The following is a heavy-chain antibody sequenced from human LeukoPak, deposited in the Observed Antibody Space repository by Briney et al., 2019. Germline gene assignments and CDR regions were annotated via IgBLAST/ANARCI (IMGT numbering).Heavy chain of an antibody. CDR2: LNRGGDTT. J-gene: IGHJ5*02. CDR3: VRSGRGLVPRSFDP. D-gene: IGHD2-15*01. V-gene: IGHV3-74*01. Sequence: PGGSLRLSCAASGFTFSSYMMHWVRQAPGKGLVWVSRLNRGGDTTTYADSVKGRFTVSRDNAKNSLYLQMNSLRADDTAVYYCVRSGRGLVPRSFDPWGQGTLVIVSS. CDR1: GFTFSSYM.